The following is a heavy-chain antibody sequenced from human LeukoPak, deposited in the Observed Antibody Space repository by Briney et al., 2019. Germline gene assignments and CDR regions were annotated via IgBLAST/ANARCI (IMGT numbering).Heavy chain of an antibody. CDR1: GGSISSGSYY. CDR2: IYHSGST. Sequence: PSETLSLTCSVSGGSISSGSYYWTWIRQPPGKGLEWIGEIYHSGSTNYNPSLKSRVTISVDKSKNQFSLKLSSVTAADTAVYYCARSDSSGWSNWFDPWGQGTLVTVSS. D-gene: IGHD6-19*01. J-gene: IGHJ5*02. V-gene: IGHV4-39*07. CDR3: ARSDSSGWSNWFDP.